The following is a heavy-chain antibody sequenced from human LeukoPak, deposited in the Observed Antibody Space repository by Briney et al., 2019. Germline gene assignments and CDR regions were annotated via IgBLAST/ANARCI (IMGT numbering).Heavy chain of an antibody. CDR2: IYYSGST. Sequence: PSETLSLTCTVSGVSISSYYWSWIRQPPGKGLEWIGYIYYSGSTNYNPSLKSRVTISVDTSKNQFSLKLSSVTAADTAVYYCARAPITMVSYYYGMDVWGQGTTVTVSS. CDR3: ARAPITMVSYYYGMDV. V-gene: IGHV4-59*01. D-gene: IGHD3-10*01. CDR1: GVSISSYY. J-gene: IGHJ6*02.